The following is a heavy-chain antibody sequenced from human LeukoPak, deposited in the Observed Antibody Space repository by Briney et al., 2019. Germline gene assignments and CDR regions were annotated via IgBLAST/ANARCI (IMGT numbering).Heavy chain of an antibody. CDR2: INPNSGVT. CDR1: GYTFIGYY. Sequence: ASVKVSFKASGYTFIGYYMHWVRQAPGQELEWMGWINPNSGVTNYAQKFQGRVTMTRDTSISTAYMELTSLRSDDTAVYYCATTRVTTTRLDYWGQGTLVTVSS. J-gene: IGHJ4*02. D-gene: IGHD5-12*01. CDR3: ATTRVTTTRLDY. V-gene: IGHV1-2*02.